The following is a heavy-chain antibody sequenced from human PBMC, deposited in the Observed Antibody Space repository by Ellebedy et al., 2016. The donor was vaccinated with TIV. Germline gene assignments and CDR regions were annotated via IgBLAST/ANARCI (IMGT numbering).Heavy chain of an antibody. D-gene: IGHD3-10*01. Sequence: AASVKVSCKASGGPFSSSAISWVRQAPGQELEWKGGIIPIFGTANYAQKFQGRVTITADESTSTAYMELSSLRSEDTAVYYCARGYGSGSYGVGGFDYWGQGTLVTVSS. V-gene: IGHV1-69*13. J-gene: IGHJ4*02. CDR1: GGPFSSSA. CDR2: IIPIFGTA. CDR3: ARGYGSGSYGVGGFDY.